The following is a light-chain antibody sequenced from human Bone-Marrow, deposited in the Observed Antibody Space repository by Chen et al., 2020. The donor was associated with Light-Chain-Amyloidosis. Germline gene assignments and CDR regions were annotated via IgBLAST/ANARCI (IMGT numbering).Light chain of an antibody. CDR1: SSDVGSYNF. CDR3: CSDAGETLFYV. Sequence: SALTQPAFVSGSPGQSLTISCTGTSSDVGSYNFVSWYQQHPGNAPKLMIYEVNNRPSGVSNRFSASKSGNTASLTISGLQSEDMADYCCCSDAGETLFYVFGTGTKVTVL. V-gene: IGLV2-23*02. CDR2: EVN. J-gene: IGLJ1*01.